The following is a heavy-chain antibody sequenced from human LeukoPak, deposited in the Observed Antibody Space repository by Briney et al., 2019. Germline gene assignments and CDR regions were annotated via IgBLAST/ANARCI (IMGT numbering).Heavy chain of an antibody. CDR2: IYYSGST. CDR3: ARHVPSRDGYNSPFGY. Sequence: PSETLSLTCTVSGGSISSSSYYWGWIRQPPGKGLEWIGSIYYSGSTYYNPSLKSRVTISVDTSKNQFSLKLSSVTAADTAVYYCARHVPSRDGYNSPFGYWGQGTLVTVSS. V-gene: IGHV4-39*01. D-gene: IGHD5-24*01. J-gene: IGHJ4*02. CDR1: GGSISSSSYY.